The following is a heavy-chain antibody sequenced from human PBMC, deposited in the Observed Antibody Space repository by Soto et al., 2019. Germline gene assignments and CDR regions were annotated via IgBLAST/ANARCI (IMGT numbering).Heavy chain of an antibody. J-gene: IGHJ4*02. Sequence: TSETLSLTCTVSGGSISSGGYYWSWIRQHPGKGLEWIGYIYYSGSTYYSPSLKSRVTISVDTSKNQFSLKLSSVTAADTAVYYCARYKRMIADFWGQGILVTVS. CDR2: IYYSGST. V-gene: IGHV4-31*03. CDR1: GGSISSGGYY. CDR3: ARYKRMIADF. D-gene: IGHD3-22*01.